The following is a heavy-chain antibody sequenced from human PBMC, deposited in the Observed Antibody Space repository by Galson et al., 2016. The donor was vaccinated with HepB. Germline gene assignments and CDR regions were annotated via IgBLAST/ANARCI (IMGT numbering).Heavy chain of an antibody. V-gene: IGHV3-30*03. Sequence: SLRLSCAASGFTFISYGMHWVRQAPGKGLEWVAAISNDGGNKEHADSVKGRFTISRDSSKSTLYLHMNSLRTEDTAVYHCAAGTPVLQHWGQGTLVIVSS. J-gene: IGHJ1*01. CDR1: GFTFISYG. D-gene: IGHD3-10*01. CDR2: ISNDGGNK. CDR3: AAGTPVLQH.